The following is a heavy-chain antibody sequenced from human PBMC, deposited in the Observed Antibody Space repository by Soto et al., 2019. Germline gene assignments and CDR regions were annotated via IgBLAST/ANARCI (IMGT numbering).Heavy chain of an antibody. Sequence: GASVKVSCKASGYTFTSYDINWVRQATGQGLEWMGWMNPNSGNTGYAQKFQGRVTMTRNTSIGTAYMELSSLRSEDTAVYYCARSGTRRYYDFWSGYYHDWFDPWGQGTLVTVSS. CDR1: GYTFTSYD. J-gene: IGHJ5*02. CDR2: MNPNSGNT. CDR3: ARSGTRRYYDFWSGYYHDWFDP. D-gene: IGHD3-3*01. V-gene: IGHV1-8*01.